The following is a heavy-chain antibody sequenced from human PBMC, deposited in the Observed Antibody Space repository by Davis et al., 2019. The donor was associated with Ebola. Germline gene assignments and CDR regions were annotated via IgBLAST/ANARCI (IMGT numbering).Heavy chain of an antibody. CDR2: IIPIFGTA. Sequence: AASVKVSCKASGYTFTSYDINWVRQATGQGLEWMGGIIPIFGTANYAQKFQGRVTITADESTSTAYMELSSLRSEDTAVYFCARGGVAYSDLDYWGQGTLVAVSS. CDR1: GYTFTSYD. J-gene: IGHJ4*02. V-gene: IGHV1-69*13. D-gene: IGHD2-21*01. CDR3: ARGGVAYSDLDY.